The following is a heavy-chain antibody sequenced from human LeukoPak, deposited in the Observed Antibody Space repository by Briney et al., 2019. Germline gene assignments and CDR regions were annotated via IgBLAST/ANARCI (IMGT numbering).Heavy chain of an antibody. CDR1: GGPLSDTNNY. CDR2: IYYSGTT. CDR3: ARSPFNLYFDF. V-gene: IGHV4-39*07. D-gene: IGHD2-8*01. Sequence: SETLSLTCTVSGGPLSDTNNYWAWVRQPPGKGLEWIGSIYYSGTTIYNPSLKSRVTVSVDTSKNQLFLQLTSVTAADTAVYFCARSPFNLYFDFWGQGTLVPVSS. J-gene: IGHJ4*02.